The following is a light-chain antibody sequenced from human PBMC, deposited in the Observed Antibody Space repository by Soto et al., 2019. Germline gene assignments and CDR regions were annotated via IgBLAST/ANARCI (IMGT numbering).Light chain of an antibody. V-gene: IGKV3-20*01. Sequence: EIVLTQSPGTLSLSPGESATLSCRASQSVSSNSLAWYRRNPGQPPSLLIYGTSTRATDIPRRFSGSGSGTDFTLTIPRLEPEDFAVYFCQQSGDSPPTFGQGTKVEVK. CDR1: QSVSSNS. CDR3: QQSGDSPPT. J-gene: IGKJ1*01. CDR2: GTS.